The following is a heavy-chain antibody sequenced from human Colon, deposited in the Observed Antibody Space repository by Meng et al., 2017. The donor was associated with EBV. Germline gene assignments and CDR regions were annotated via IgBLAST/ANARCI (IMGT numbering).Heavy chain of an antibody. V-gene: IGHV4-34*12. CDR2: IIHGGSP. CDR3: ARRPTGIDY. J-gene: IGHJ4*02. Sequence: QVQLQQWGAGLLKPSETLSLTCAVNGGSRSGAYWNWIRQPPGKGLEWIGEIIHGGSPSYNPSLKSRVTISIDTSKNQLSLMLSSVTAADTAVYYCARRPTGIDYWGQGTLGTVAS. D-gene: IGHD2-8*02. CDR1: GGSRSGAY.